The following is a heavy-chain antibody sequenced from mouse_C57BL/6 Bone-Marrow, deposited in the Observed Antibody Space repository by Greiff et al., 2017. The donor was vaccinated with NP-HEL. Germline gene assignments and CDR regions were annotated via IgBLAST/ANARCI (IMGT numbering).Heavy chain of an antibody. CDR1: GYTFTSSW. V-gene: IGHV1-64*01. D-gene: IGHD1-1*01. J-gene: IGHJ1*03. Sequence: VQLQQSGAELVKPGASVKLSCTASGYTFTSSWMHWVTPRPGHGLEWIGMIHPNSGSTTYNEKFKSKATLTVDKSSSTAYMQLSSLTSEDSAVYCCASFTTVVEVDFGFWGTGTTVTVSS. CDR2: IHPNSGST. CDR3: ASFTTVVEVDFGF.